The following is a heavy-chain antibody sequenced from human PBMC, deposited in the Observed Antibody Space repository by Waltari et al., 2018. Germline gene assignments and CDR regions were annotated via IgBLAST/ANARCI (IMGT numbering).Heavy chain of an antibody. J-gene: IGHJ5*02. CDR2: LYNGGDYK. V-gene: IGHV3-21*06. CDR1: GFSFDKYS. CDR3: ARGKAFDP. Sequence: VRLVESGGGRVEPGESLRISWVGSGFSFDKYSMNWVRQAPGKGLEWVSSLYNGGDYKGYADSVEGRFTISRDNDKNTLYLQMNDLRVDDTAIYYCARGKAFDPWGQGTRVNVSS.